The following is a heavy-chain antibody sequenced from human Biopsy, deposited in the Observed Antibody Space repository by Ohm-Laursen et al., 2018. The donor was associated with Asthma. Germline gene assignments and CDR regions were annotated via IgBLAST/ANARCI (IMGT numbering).Heavy chain of an antibody. CDR3: ASGPQWSGLDV. CDR2: IPQGGAT. CDR1: RGSFRGYV. V-gene: IGHV4-34*01. Sequence: TLSLTCAYRGSFRGYVWTWIRQPPGKGLEWIGEIPQGGATTSNPSLKSRVTISIDPSKSQLSLRLTSMTAADTAVYYCASGPQWSGLDVWGQGTTVTVSS. J-gene: IGHJ6*02. D-gene: IGHD2-8*01.